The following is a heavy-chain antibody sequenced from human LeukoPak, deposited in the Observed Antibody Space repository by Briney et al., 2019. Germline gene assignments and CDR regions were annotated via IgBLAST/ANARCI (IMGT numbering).Heavy chain of an antibody. D-gene: IGHD1-26*01. CDR2: IYCSGST. CDR1: GGSISSYY. CDR3: ARDSRYSGSYKGYNWFDP. J-gene: IGHJ5*02. Sequence: SETLSLTCTVSGGSISSYYWSWIRQPPGKGLEWIGYIYCSGSTNYNPSLKSRVTISVDTSKNQFSLKLSSVTAADTAVYYCARDSRYSGSYKGYNWFDPWGQGTLVTVSS. V-gene: IGHV4-59*01.